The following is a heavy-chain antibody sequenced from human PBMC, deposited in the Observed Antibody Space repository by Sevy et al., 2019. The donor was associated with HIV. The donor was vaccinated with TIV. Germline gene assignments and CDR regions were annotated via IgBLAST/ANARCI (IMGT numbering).Heavy chain of an antibody. CDR2: VYYTGST. V-gene: IGHV4-59*01. CDR3: ARVRSGYANDALDI. D-gene: IGHD5-12*01. J-gene: IGHJ3*02. CDR1: GGSISSYY. Sequence: SETLSLTCTVSGGSISSYYWSWIRQPPGKGLEWIGYVYYTGSTSSNSSLKSRVTISIDTSKNQFSLKLNSVTAADTAVYYFARVRSGYANDALDIWGQGTMVTVSS.